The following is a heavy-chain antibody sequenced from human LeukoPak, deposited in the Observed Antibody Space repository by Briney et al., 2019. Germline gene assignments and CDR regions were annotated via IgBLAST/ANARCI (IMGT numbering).Heavy chain of an antibody. V-gene: IGHV7-4-1*02. J-gene: IGHJ4*02. D-gene: IGHD2-15*01. CDR2: INTNTGNP. Sequence: ASVKVSCKASGYTFTTYAMNWVRQAPGQGLEWMGWINTNTGNPTYAQGFTGRFVFSLDTSVSTAYLQISSLKAEDTAVYYCASSYCSGGHCYPQQTVYYFDFWGQGTPVTVSS. CDR1: GYTFTTYA. CDR3: ASSYCSGGHCYPQQTVYYFDF.